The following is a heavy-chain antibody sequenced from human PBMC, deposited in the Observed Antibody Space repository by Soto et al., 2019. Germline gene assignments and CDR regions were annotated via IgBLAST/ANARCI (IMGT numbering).Heavy chain of an antibody. Sequence: EVQLVESGGGLVQPGGALRLSCTASGFTFSSYEMNWVRQAPGKGLECVSYISSRGITTYYADSVKGRFTISRDSAKNSLYLQMNSLRAEDTAVYYCARSGCYYSFDHWGQGTLVTVSS. CDR3: ARSGCYYSFDH. V-gene: IGHV3-48*03. J-gene: IGHJ4*02. CDR1: GFTFSSYE. D-gene: IGHD1-26*01. CDR2: ISSRGITT.